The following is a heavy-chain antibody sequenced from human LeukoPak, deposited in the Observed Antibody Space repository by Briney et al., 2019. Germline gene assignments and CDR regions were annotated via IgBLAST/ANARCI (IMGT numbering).Heavy chain of an antibody. CDR2: IYPGDSDT. CDR1: GYSFTSYW. CDR3: ARCLDSSGCYFDY. Sequence: GESPKISCKGSGYSFTSYWIGWVRQMPGKGLEWMGIIYPGDSDTRYSPSFQGQVTISADKSISTAYLQWSSLKASDTAMYYCARCLDSSGCYFDYWGQGTLVTVSS. D-gene: IGHD3-22*01. V-gene: IGHV5-51*01. J-gene: IGHJ4*02.